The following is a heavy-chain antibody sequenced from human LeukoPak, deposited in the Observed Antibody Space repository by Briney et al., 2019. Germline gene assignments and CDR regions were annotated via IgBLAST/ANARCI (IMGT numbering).Heavy chain of an antibody. CDR1: GGTFSGYS. J-gene: IGHJ4*02. V-gene: IGHV4-34*01. CDR3: VRGRYYFDTSGVFDY. Sequence: SETLSLTCSVYGGTFSGYSWGWIRQPPGKGLEWIGEIDYSGSTNYNPSLKSRVTISVDRSKNLFSLKLSSLTAADTAVYYCVRGRYYFDTSGVFDYWGQGTLVTVSS. D-gene: IGHD3-22*01. CDR2: IDYSGST.